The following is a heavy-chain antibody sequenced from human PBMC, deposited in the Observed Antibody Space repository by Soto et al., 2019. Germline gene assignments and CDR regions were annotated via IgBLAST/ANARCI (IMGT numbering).Heavy chain of an antibody. D-gene: IGHD6-13*01. CDR1: GYSFTRYW. J-gene: IGHJ6*02. CDR2: IYPANPVT. CDR3: ASQPLTAAGMLYGMDY. V-gene: IGHV5-51*01. Sequence: GASLKISCKGSGYSFTRYWIGWVRQMPGTGLEWKGIIYPANPVTTYCPSFQGEAAISVDKSFSSSYLHWSSLKAPDTPMYYSASQPLTAAGMLYGMDYGCPGTREAVFS.